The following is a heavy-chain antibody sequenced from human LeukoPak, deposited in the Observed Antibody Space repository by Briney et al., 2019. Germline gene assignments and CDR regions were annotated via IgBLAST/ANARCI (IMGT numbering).Heavy chain of an antibody. CDR3: ARDTAQSLTLYGVVDF. Sequence: SCKASVYTFTGYYMQWVRQAPGNGLEGVAVISYDASRKNYADSVRGRFTISRDNSKNSLSLQMHSPRAEDTAVYYCARDTAQSLTLYGVVDFWGQGTLVTVSS. D-gene: IGHD3-9*01. J-gene: IGHJ4*02. CDR2: ISYDASRK. CDR1: VYTFTGYY. V-gene: IGHV3-30-3*01.